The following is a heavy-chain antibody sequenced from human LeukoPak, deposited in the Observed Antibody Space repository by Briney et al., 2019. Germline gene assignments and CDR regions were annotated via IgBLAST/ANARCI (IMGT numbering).Heavy chain of an antibody. V-gene: IGHV1-8*02. CDR1: GYTFTNYY. J-gene: IGHJ6*02. D-gene: IGHD3-10*01. CDR2: MNPNSGNT. Sequence: ASVKVSCKASGYTFTNYYMHWVRQATGQGLEWMGWMNPNSGNTGHAQKFQGRVTMTRNTSISTAYMELSSLRSEDTAVYYCARFGLYYYGMDVWGQGTTVTVSS. CDR3: ARFGLYYYGMDV.